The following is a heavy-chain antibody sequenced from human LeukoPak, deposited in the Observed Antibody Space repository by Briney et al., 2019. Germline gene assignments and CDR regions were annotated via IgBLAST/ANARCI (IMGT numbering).Heavy chain of an antibody. D-gene: IGHD3-22*01. CDR3: ARDGDYYDTSGYTLDN. CDR1: GGSISSYY. Sequence: SETLSLTCTVSGGSISSYYWSWIRQPPGKGLEWIGYIYYSGSTNYNPSLKSRVTISVDTSKNQFSLKLSSVAAADTAVYYCARDGDYYDTSGYTLDNWGQGTLVIVSS. V-gene: IGHV4-59*01. J-gene: IGHJ4*02. CDR2: IYYSGST.